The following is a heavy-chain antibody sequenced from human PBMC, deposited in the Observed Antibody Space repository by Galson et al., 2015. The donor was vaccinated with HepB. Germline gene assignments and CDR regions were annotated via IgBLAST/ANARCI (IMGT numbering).Heavy chain of an antibody. D-gene: IGHD3-10*01. CDR3: ARTPYYGSGSHSNAWFDP. J-gene: IGHJ5*02. V-gene: IGHV7-4-1*02. CDR1: GYIFNDYA. CDR2: INTNTGSP. Sequence: SVKVSCKASGYIFNDYAMNWVRQAPGQGLEWMGWINTNTGSPTYAQGFTGRFVFSLDTSVTTAYLQISSLKAEDTAVYYCARTPYYGSGSHSNAWFDPWGQGTLVTVSS.